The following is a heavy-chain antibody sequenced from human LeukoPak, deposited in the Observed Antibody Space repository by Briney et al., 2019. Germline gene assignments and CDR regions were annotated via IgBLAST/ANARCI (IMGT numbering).Heavy chain of an antibody. CDR3: AREGMGTTFSAWFEP. D-gene: IGHD1-7*01. V-gene: IGHV3-30*03. J-gene: IGHJ5*02. Sequence: GGSLRLSCAADGFTFSNYGMRWVCQAPSKWLEWVAFVSSDGSIDYYADSLRGRFTVSRDNSKNTMLLQFNTLRPEDTAVYYCAREGMGTTFSAWFEPWGQGTLVTVSS. CDR2: VSSDGSID. CDR1: GFTFSNYG.